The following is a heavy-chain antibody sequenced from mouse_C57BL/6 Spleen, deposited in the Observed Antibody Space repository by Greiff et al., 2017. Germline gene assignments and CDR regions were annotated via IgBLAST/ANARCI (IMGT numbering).Heavy chain of an antibody. CDR2: IWSGGST. CDR3: ASQLGRDYAMDY. CDR1: GFSLTSYG. D-gene: IGHD4-1*02. Sequence: QVQLQQSGPGLVQPSQSLSITCTVSGFSLTSYGVHWVRQSPGKGLEWLGVIWSGGSTDYNAAFISRLSISKDNSKSKVFFKMNSLQADDTAIYYCASQLGRDYAMDYWGQGTSVTVSS. V-gene: IGHV2-2*01. J-gene: IGHJ4*01.